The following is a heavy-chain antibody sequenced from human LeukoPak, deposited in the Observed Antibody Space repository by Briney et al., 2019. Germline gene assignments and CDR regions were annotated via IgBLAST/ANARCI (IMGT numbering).Heavy chain of an antibody. CDR2: INPNSGDT. V-gene: IGHV1-2*02. CDR1: GYTLIDYY. Sequence: ASVKVSCKASGYTLIDYYMHWVRQAPGQGLEWMGWINPNSGDTNYAQKFQGRVTMTRDASISTAYMELSRLTSDDTAIYYCARDWRGSYFPDFWGQGTLVTVSS. CDR3: ARDWRGSYFPDF. D-gene: IGHD1-26*01. J-gene: IGHJ4*02.